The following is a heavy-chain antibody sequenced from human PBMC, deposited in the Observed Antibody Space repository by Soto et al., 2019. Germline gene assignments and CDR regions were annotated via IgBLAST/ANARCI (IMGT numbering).Heavy chain of an antibody. CDR3: AREPCFGARSYYSCGLDY. V-gene: IGHV3-74*01. Sequence: EVQLVESGGGLTQPGGSLRLSCVASGFTVSRYWIHWVRQAPGKGLVWVSAIDSDGTNTTYADSVKGRFTVSRDNAKNAVYLQLNGLRDEETAVYDFAREPCFGARSYYSCGLDYWGRGTLVTVSP. D-gene: IGHD3-10*01. J-gene: IGHJ4*02. CDR2: IDSDGTNT. CDR1: GFTVSRYW.